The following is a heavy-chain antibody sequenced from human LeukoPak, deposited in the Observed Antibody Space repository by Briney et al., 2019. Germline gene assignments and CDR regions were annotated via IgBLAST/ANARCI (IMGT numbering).Heavy chain of an antibody. D-gene: IGHD3-22*01. CDR1: GYTFTSYD. CDR3: ARGQSYYDSSGYYYQMDDAFDI. J-gene: IGHJ3*02. CDR2: MNPNSGNT. V-gene: IGHV1-8*01. Sequence: ASVKVSCKASGYTFTSYDINWVRQATGQGLEWMGWMNPNSGNTGYAQKFQGRVTMTRNTSISTAYMELSSLRSEDTAVYYCARGQSYYDSSGYYYQMDDAFDIWGQGTMVTVSS.